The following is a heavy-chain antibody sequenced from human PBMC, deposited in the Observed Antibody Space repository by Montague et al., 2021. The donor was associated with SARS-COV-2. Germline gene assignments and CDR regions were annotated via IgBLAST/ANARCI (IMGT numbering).Heavy chain of an antibody. CDR1: GFTFSTSD. D-gene: IGHD2-15*01. Sequence: SLRLSCAASGFTFSTSDMHWVRQATGKSLEWVSAIDTAGDTYYPDSLKGRFTISRENANNSLYLQMSSLGAGDTAVYYCAREHCSGGNCYGAFAIGGQGTVVTVSS. CDR3: AREHCSGGNCYGAFAI. V-gene: IGHV3-13*04. J-gene: IGHJ3*02. CDR2: IDTAGDT.